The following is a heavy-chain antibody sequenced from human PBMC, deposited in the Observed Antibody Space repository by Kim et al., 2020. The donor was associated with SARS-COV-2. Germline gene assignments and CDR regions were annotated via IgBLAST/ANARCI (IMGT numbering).Heavy chain of an antibody. Sequence: VRGRFTISRDNSKNTLYLQMNSLRDEDTALYYCAKVVVMDGYNYYYYYGMDVWGQGTAVTVSS. CDR3: AKVVVMDGYNYYYYYGMDV. J-gene: IGHJ6*02. V-gene: IGHV3-23*01. D-gene: IGHD3-22*01.